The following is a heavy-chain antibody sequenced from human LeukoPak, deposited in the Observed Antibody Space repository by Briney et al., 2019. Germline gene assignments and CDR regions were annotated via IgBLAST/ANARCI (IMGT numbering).Heavy chain of an antibody. D-gene: IGHD4-23*01. Sequence: GASVKVSCKASGFTFTSSAMQWVRQARGQRLEWIGWIVVGSGDTNYAQKFQERVTITRDMSTSTAYMELSSLRSEDTAVYYCAKPRYGGNSGAFDIWGQGTMVTVSS. CDR2: IVVGSGDT. J-gene: IGHJ3*02. CDR1: GFTFTSSA. V-gene: IGHV1-58*02. CDR3: AKPRYGGNSGAFDI.